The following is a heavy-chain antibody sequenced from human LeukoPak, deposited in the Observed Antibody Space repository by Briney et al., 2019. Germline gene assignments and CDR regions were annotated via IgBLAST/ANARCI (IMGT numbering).Heavy chain of an antibody. J-gene: IGHJ4*02. CDR2: IIPIFGTA. CDR1: GGTFSSYA. D-gene: IGHD6-13*01. CDR3: ARTPLIAADTVYYFDY. V-gene: IGHV1-69*06. Sequence: GASVKVSCKASGGTFSSYAVSWVRQAPGQGLEWMGGIIPIFGTANYAQKFQGRVTITADKSTSTAYMEQSSLRSEDTAVYYCARTPLIAADTVYYFDYWGQGTLVTVSS.